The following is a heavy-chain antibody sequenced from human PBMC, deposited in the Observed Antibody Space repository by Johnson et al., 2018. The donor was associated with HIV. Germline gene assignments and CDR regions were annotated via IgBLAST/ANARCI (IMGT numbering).Heavy chain of an antibody. CDR1: GFTFSCYD. Sequence: QVQLVESGGGAVQPGRSLRLSSAASGFTFSCYDMHWVRQAPGKGLEWVAVISYDGSNKYYADSVKGRFTISRDNSKNTLYLQMNSLRAEDTAVYYCARGGYSTILDAFDIWGQGTMVTVSS. J-gene: IGHJ3*02. CDR3: ARGGYSTILDAFDI. V-gene: IGHV3-30-3*01. CDR2: ISYDGSNK. D-gene: IGHD6-13*01.